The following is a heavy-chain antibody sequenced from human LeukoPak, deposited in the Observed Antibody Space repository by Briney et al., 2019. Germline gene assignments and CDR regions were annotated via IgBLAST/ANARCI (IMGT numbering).Heavy chain of an antibody. CDR2: IHDSGST. CDR3: AGPGVQQWYGTAFDI. Sequence: SETLSLTCAVSGDSISSGGYAWSWIRQTPGKGLEWIAYIHDSGSTYYNPSLKSRVSISVDTSKNQFSVKLNSVSAADTAVYYCAGPGVQQWYGTAFDIWGQGTMVTVSS. CDR1: GDSISSGGYA. D-gene: IGHD6-19*01. V-gene: IGHV4-30-4*07. J-gene: IGHJ3*02.